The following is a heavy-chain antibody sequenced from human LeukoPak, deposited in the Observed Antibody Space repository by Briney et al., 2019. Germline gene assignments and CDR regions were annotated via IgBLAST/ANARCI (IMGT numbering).Heavy chain of an antibody. V-gene: IGHV4-61*02. D-gene: IGHD5-12*01. CDR1: GGSISSGSYY. Sequence: PSETLSLTCTVSGGSISSGSYYWSWIRQPAGKGLEWIGRIYTSGSTNYNPSLKSRVTISVDTSKNQFSPKLSSVTAADTAVYYCASSGFEGGFDYWGQGTLVTVSS. CDR2: IYTSGST. CDR3: ASSGFEGGFDY. J-gene: IGHJ4*02.